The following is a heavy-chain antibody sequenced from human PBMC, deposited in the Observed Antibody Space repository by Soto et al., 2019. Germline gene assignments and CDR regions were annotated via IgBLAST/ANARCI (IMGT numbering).Heavy chain of an antibody. J-gene: IGHJ4*02. CDR2: ISGSGGST. CDR3: AKRETPWGLFDY. V-gene: IGHV3-23*01. CDR1: GFTFSSYA. Sequence: GGSLRLSCAASGFTFSSYAMSWVRQAPGKGLEWVSAISGSGGSTYYADSVKGRFTISRDNSKNTLYLQMNSLRAEDTAVYYYAKRETPWGLFDYWGQGTLVTVSS. D-gene: IGHD3-16*01.